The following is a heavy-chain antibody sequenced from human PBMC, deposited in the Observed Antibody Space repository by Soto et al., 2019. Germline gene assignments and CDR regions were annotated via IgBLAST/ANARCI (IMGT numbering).Heavy chain of an antibody. V-gene: IGHV3-9*01. D-gene: IGHD6-13*01. J-gene: IGHJ1*01. CDR2: INWNSGSI. CDR1: GFTFDDYA. CDR3: VKDESINWYSGHFRH. Sequence: GGSLRLSCAASGFTFDDYAMHWVRQVPGKGLEWVSGINWNSGSIGYADSVKGRFAISRDNAKNSLHLQMNSLGAEDTAFYYCVKDESINWYSGHFRHWGQGTLVTVPS.